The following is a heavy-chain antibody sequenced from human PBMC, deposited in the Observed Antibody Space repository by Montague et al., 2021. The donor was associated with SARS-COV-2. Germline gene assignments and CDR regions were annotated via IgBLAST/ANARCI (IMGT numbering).Heavy chain of an antibody. CDR1: GGSISSSSYY. D-gene: IGHD3-22*01. CDR2: IYYSGST. Sequence: SETLSLTCTVSGGSISSSSYYWGWIRQPPGKGLEWIGSIYYSGSTYYNPSLKSWVTISVDTSKNQFSLKLSSVTAADTAVYYCARFPTSYYYDSKAAPATPDAFDIWGQGTMVTVSS. CDR3: ARFPTSYYYDSKAAPATPDAFDI. V-gene: IGHV4-39*01. J-gene: IGHJ3*02.